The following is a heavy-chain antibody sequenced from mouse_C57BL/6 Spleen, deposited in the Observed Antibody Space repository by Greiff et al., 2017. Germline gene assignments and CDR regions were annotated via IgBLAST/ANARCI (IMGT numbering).Heavy chain of an antibody. V-gene: IGHV1-26*01. CDR1: GYTFTDYY. D-gene: IGHD3-3*01. CDR3: GRYGTGFAY. CDR2: INPNNGGT. J-gene: IGHJ3*01. Sequence: VQLQQSGPELVKPGASVKISCKASGYTFTDYYMNWVKQSHGKSLEWIGDINPNNGGTSYNQKFKGKATLTVDKSSSTAYMELRSLTSEDSAVYYCGRYGTGFAYWGQGTLVTVSA.